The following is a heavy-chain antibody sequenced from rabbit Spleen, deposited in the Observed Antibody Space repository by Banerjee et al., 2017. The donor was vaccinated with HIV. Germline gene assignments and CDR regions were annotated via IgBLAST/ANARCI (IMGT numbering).Heavy chain of an antibody. D-gene: IGHD6-1*01. CDR3: ARSINDNGYFYDL. CDR1: GFSFSSSYW. Sequence: QEQLVESGGGLVQPEGSLTLTCTASGFSFSSSYWICWVRQAPGKGLEWIACIYTSGGATYYASWAKGRFTITRSTSLNTVTLQLTSLTAADTATYFCARSINDNGYFYDLWGPGTLVTVS. CDR2: IYTSGGAT. J-gene: IGHJ4*01. V-gene: IGHV1S45*01.